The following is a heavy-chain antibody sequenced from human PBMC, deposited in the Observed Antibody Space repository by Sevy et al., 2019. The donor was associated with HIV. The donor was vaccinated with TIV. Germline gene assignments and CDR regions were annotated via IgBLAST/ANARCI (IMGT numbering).Heavy chain of an antibody. Sequence: SETLSLTCAVYGGSFSGYYWSWIRQPPGKGLEWIGEINHSGSTNYNPSLKSRVTISVDKSKNQFSLKLSSVTAADTAVYYCARGWRGDLPPNNYYYYGMDVWGQGTTVTVSS. D-gene: IGHD3-3*01. J-gene: IGHJ6*02. CDR1: GGSFSGYY. V-gene: IGHV4-34*01. CDR3: ARGWRGDLPPNNYYYYGMDV. CDR2: INHSGST.